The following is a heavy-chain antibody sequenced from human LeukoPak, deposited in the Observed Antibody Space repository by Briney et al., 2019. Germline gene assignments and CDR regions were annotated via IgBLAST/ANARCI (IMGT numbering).Heavy chain of an antibody. Sequence: ASETLSLTCTVSGGGSINGHYWSWIRQPPGKGLEWIGFVSYAGRTKYNPSLQSRVTISVATSENNFSLKLTSVTTADTAVYYCARLLDNDSSGDPDTFDMWGQGTVVIVSS. CDR1: GGGSINGHY. CDR3: ARLLDNDSSGDPDTFDM. CDR2: VSYAGRT. V-gene: IGHV4-59*11. J-gene: IGHJ3*02. D-gene: IGHD3-22*01.